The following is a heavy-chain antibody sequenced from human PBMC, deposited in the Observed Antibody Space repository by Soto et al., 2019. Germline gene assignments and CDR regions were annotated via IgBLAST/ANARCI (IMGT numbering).Heavy chain of an antibody. Sequence: SQTLSLTCAISGDSVSSNNAASNWIRRSPSRGLAWLGRTYYRAKWYSDYAESGRGRIIINPDTSKNQFSLQLNSVTPEDTAVYYCARVSGTIYFYGMDVWGQGTTVTVSS. J-gene: IGHJ6*02. CDR2: TYYRAKWYS. CDR1: GDSVSSNNAA. D-gene: IGHD1-1*01. V-gene: IGHV6-1*01. CDR3: ARVSGTIYFYGMDV.